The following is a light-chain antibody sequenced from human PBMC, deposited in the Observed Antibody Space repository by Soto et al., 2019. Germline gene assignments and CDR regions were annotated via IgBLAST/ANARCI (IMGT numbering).Light chain of an antibody. J-gene: IGLJ2*01. Sequence: QLVLTQSPSASASLGASVKLTCTLSSGHSSYAIAWHQQQPEKGPRYLMKLNNDGSHSKGDGIPDRFSGSSSGAERHLTISSLQSEDEADYYCQTWGTGIVVFGGGTQLTVL. CDR3: QTWGTGIVV. CDR2: LNNDGSH. CDR1: SGHSSYA. V-gene: IGLV4-69*01.